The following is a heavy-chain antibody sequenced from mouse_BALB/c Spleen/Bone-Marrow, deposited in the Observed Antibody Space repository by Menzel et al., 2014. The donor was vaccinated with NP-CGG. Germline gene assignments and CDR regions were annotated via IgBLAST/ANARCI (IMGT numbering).Heavy chain of an antibody. D-gene: IGHD4-1*01. CDR2: IGIGGDSI. V-gene: IGHV5-12-2*01. CDR3: ARQLGRYFDY. J-gene: IGHJ2*01. Sequence: EVQLVESGGGLVQPGGSLKLSCAASGFTFSSYPMPWIRQTPEKRLEWVAYIGIGGDSIHYPDTVKGRFTLSRDNAKNTLYLQMSSLKSEDTAMYYCARQLGRYFDYWGQGTTLTVSS. CDR1: GFTFSSYP.